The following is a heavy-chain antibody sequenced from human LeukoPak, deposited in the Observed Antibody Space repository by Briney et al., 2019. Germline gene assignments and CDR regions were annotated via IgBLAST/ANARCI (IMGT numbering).Heavy chain of an antibody. Sequence: GGSLRLSCAASGFTFSSYAMHWVRQAPGKGLEWVAVISYDGSNKYYADSVKGRLTISRDNSKNTLYLQVNSLRAEDTAVYYCARALRYYYDSSGYPGDWGQGTLVTVSS. CDR2: ISYDGSNK. V-gene: IGHV3-30*04. CDR3: ARALRYYYDSSGYPGD. J-gene: IGHJ4*02. CDR1: GFTFSSYA. D-gene: IGHD3-22*01.